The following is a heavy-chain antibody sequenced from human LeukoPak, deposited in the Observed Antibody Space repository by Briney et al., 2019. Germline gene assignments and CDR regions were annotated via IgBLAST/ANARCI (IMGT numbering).Heavy chain of an antibody. CDR1: GYTFTSYG. CDR2: ISAYNGNT. CDR3: ARGLQENLAWLQAFSAFDI. V-gene: IGHV1-18*01. J-gene: IGHJ3*02. D-gene: IGHD5-12*01. Sequence: ASVKVSCKASGYTFTSYGISWVRQAPGQGLEWMGWISAYNGNTNYAQKLQGRVTMTTDTSTSAAYMELRSLRSDDTAVYYCARGLQENLAWLQAFSAFDIWGQGTMVTVSS.